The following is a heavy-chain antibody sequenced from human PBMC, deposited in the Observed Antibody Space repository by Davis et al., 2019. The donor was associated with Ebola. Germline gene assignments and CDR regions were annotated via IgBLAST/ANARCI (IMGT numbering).Heavy chain of an antibody. CDR3: AFDMVQGVIRYFDY. CDR2: ISGSGSTI. CDR1: GFTFSSYE. V-gene: IGHV3-48*03. D-gene: IGHD3-10*01. Sequence: GESLKISCAASGFTFSSYEMNWVRQAPGKGLEWVSYISGSGSTIYYADSVKGRFTISRDNAKNSLYLQMNSLRAEDTAVYYCAFDMVQGVIRYFDYWGQGTLVTVSS. J-gene: IGHJ4*02.